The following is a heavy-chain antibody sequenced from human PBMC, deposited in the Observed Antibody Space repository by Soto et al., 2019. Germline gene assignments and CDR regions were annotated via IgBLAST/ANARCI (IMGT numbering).Heavy chain of an antibody. D-gene: IGHD1-1*01. CDR3: VRDGTKTLRDWFNP. CDR2: IYATGTT. V-gene: IGHV4-4*07. CDR1: GASISGFY. J-gene: IGHJ5*02. Sequence: SETLSLTCTVSGASISGFYWSWIRKSAGKGLEWIGRIYATGTTDYNPSLKSRVMMSVDTSKKQFSLKLRSVTAADTAVYYCVRDGTKTLRDWFNPWGQGISVTVSS.